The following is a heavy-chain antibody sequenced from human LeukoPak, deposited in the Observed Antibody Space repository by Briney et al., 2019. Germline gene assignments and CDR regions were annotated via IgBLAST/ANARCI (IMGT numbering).Heavy chain of an antibody. V-gene: IGHV4-59*01. CDR1: GGSISSYY. CDR2: IYYSGST. D-gene: IGHD5-24*01. Sequence: SETLSLTCTVSGGSISSYYWSWIRQPPGKGLEWIGYIYYSGSTNYNPSLKSRVTISVDTSKNQFSLKPSSVTAADTAVYYCARNPGPRDGYPTRYFDLWGRGTLVTVSS. CDR3: ARNPGPRDGYPTRYFDL. J-gene: IGHJ2*01.